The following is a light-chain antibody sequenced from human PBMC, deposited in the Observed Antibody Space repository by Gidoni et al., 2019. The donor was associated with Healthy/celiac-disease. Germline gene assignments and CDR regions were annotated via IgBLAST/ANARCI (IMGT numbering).Light chain of an antibody. V-gene: IGKV3-15*01. Sequence: DIVLPQSLATLSVSPGERATLSCRASQSVSSNLAWYQQKPGKAPRLLIYGASTRATGIPARFSGSGSGTEFTLTISSLQSEDFAVYYCQQYNNWPPYTFGQGTKLEIK. CDR3: QQYNNWPPYT. J-gene: IGKJ2*01. CDR2: GAS. CDR1: QSVSSN.